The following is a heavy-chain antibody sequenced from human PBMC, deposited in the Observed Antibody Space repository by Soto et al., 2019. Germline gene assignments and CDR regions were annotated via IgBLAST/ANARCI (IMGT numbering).Heavy chain of an antibody. CDR1: GFTFSSYS. J-gene: IGHJ4*02. V-gene: IGHV3-48*02. Sequence: EVQLVESGGGLVQPGGSLRLSCAASGFTFSSYSMNCVRQAPGKGLEWVSYISSSSSTIYYADSGKGRFTIARDNAKNSLYLQLNSLRDEDTAVYYCARVDDIAADYWGQGTLVTVSS. CDR2: ISSSSSTI. CDR3: ARVDDIAADY. D-gene: IGHD6-13*01.